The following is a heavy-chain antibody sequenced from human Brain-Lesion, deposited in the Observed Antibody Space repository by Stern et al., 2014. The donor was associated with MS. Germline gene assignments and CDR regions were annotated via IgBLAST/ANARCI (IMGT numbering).Heavy chain of an antibody. CDR1: GGSVSSTSYA. CDR3: AGEEDIRYCSGGSCTGNWFDP. Sequence: QLVESGPGLVKPSETLSLTCTVAGGSVSSTSYAWAWIRQPPGKGLEWIGTIYYSGNTYYSPSLQSRLTISLDTSKNQFSLQLGSVTAADTAVYYCAGEEDIRYCSGGSCTGNWFDPGGQGTLVTVSS. V-gene: IGHV4-39*01. J-gene: IGHJ5*02. CDR2: IYYSGNT. D-gene: IGHD2-15*01.